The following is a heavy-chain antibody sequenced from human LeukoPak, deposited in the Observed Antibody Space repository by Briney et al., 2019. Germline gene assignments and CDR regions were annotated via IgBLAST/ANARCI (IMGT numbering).Heavy chain of an antibody. V-gene: IGHV4-34*01. J-gene: IGHJ5*02. CDR1: GGSFSGYY. CDR2: INHSGST. Sequence: SETLSLTCAVYGGSFSGYYWSWIRQPPGKGLEWIGEINHSGSTNYNPSLKSRVTISVDTSKNQFSLKLSSVTAADTAVYYCARGWFGPRGQGTLVTVSS. CDR3: ARGWFGP.